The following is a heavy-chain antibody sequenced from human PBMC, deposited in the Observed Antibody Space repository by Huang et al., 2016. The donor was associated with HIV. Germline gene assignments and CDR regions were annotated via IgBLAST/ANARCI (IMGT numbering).Heavy chain of an antibody. CDR2: IRWKKKSI. V-gene: IGHV3-9*01. J-gene: IGHJ4*02. D-gene: IGHD5-18*01. CDR3: AKDASSGYSSGHSGFKVYFFDF. Sequence: EVQLVESGGGLVQPGRSLSLSCAASGFTFDDYAVHWVRQAPGNGREGVSGIRWKKKSIDDADSVKGRFAISRDNAKNSLYLEMKSLRVEDTALYYCAKDASSGYSSGHSGFKVYFFDFWGQGTLVTVSS. CDR1: GFTFDDYA.